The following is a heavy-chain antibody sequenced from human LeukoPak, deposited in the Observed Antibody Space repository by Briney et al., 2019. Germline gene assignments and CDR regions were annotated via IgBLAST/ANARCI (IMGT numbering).Heavy chain of an antibody. CDR3: IRGYGDYNGDY. Sequence: PGGSLRLSCAASGCTFGDYAVIWVRQAPGKGLEWVGFIRSKAYGGTTEYAASVKGRFTISRDDSKSSAYLQMNSLKTEDTAVYYCIRGYGDYNGDYWGQGTLVTVSS. J-gene: IGHJ4*02. CDR2: IRSKAYGGTT. CDR1: GCTFGDYA. V-gene: IGHV3-49*04. D-gene: IGHD4-17*01.